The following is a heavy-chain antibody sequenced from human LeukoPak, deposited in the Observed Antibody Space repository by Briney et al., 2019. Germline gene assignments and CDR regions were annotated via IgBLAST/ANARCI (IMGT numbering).Heavy chain of an antibody. D-gene: IGHD1-1*01. V-gene: IGHV3-21*01. CDR1: GFTFSSYW. Sequence: GGSLRLSCAASGFTFSSYWMHWVRQAPGKGLEWVSSISSSSSDISYADSLKGRFTISRDNANNLLYVQMNSLRAEDMAVYFCAREMNDRELDFYYGMDVWGQGTTVTVSS. CDR3: AREMNDRELDFYYGMDV. J-gene: IGHJ6*02. CDR2: ISSSSSDI.